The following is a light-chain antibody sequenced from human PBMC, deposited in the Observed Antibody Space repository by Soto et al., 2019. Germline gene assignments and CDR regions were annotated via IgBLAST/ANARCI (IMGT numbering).Light chain of an antibody. Sequence: QLVLTQSPSASASLGASVKLTCTLSSGHRSYAIAWHQQQPEKGPRYLMKLNSDGSHSKGDGIPDRFSGASSGAERYLTLSGLQSEDEADYYCQTWGTGIQVFGGGTKLTVL. J-gene: IGLJ2*01. CDR3: QTWGTGIQV. CDR2: LNSDGSH. V-gene: IGLV4-69*01. CDR1: SGHRSYA.